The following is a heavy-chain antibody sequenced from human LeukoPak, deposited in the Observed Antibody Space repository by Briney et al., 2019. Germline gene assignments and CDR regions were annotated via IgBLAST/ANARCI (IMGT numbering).Heavy chain of an antibody. V-gene: IGHV1-8*01. CDR3: ARLRRGYSYGYGWFDP. Sequence: ASVKVSCKASGYTFTSYDINWVRQATGQGLEWMGWMNPNSGNTGYAQKFQGRVTMTRNTSISTAYMELSSLRSEDTAVYYCARLRRGYSYGYGWFDPWGQGTLVTVSS. J-gene: IGHJ5*02. CDR1: GYTFTSYD. D-gene: IGHD5-18*01. CDR2: MNPNSGNT.